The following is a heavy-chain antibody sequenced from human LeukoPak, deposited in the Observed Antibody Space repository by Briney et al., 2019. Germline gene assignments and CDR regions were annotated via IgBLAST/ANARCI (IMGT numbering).Heavy chain of an antibody. CDR3: AKAPVTTCSGAYCYPFDY. CDR1: GFSVSGNY. V-gene: IGHV3-53*01. Sequence: GGSLRLSCAASGFSVSGNYMSWVRQAPGKGLEWVSSISVSGKTYHADSVKGRFTISRDSSKNTLYLQMNSLRAGDAAVYYCAKAPVTTCSGAYCYPFDYWSQGTLVTVSS. CDR2: ISVSGKT. J-gene: IGHJ4*02. D-gene: IGHD2-15*01.